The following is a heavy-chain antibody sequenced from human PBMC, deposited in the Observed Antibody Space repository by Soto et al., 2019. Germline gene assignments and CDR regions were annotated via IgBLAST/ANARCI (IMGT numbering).Heavy chain of an antibody. D-gene: IGHD3-10*01. V-gene: IGHV1-8*01. CDR1: GYTFTSYD. J-gene: IGHJ4*02. CDR2: MNPNSGNT. CDR3: ARVYGSGSYPPNYFDY. Sequence: ASVKVSCKASGYTFTSYDINWVRQATGQGLEWMGWMNPNSGNTGYAQKFQGRVTMARNTSISTAYMELSSLRSEDTAVYYCARVYGSGSYPPNYFDYWGQGTLVTVSS.